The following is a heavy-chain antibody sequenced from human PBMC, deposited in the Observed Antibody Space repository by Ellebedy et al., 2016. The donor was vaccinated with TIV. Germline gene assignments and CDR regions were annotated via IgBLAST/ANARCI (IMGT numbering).Heavy chain of an antibody. CDR2: ISWNSGSI. CDR3: AKGWGGYYYNGMDV. CDR1: GFTFDDYA. J-gene: IGHJ6*02. V-gene: IGHV3-9*03. D-gene: IGHD3-3*01. Sequence: SLKISCAASGFTFDDYAMHWVRQAPGKGLEWVSGISWNSGSIGYADSVKGLFTISRDNAKNSLYLQMNSLRAEDMALYYCAKGWGGYYYNGMDVWGQGTTVTVSS.